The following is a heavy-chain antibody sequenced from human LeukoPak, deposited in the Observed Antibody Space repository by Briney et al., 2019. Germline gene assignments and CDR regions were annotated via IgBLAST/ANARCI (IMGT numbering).Heavy chain of an antibody. J-gene: IGHJ5*02. CDR1: GGSISSYY. Sequence: SETLSLTCTVSGGSISSYYWSWIRQPPGKGLEWIGYIYYSGSTNYSPSLKSRVTISVDTSKNQFSLKLGSVTAADTAVYYCARKFRGYSRWFDPWGQGTLVTVSS. D-gene: IGHD6-13*01. V-gene: IGHV4-59*01. CDR2: IYYSGST. CDR3: ARKFRGYSRWFDP.